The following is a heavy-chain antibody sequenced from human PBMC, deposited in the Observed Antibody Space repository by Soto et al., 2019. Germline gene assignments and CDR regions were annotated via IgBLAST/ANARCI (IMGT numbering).Heavy chain of an antibody. Sequence: PSETLSLTCTVSGAYVSATGYYWSWIRQYPGKGLEWIGYIDSSGSSYYNPSLRGRLSLSVDTSKNQFSLKVTSVTAADTAVYFCARGRYCLTGRCFPNWFDSWGQGALVTVSS. V-gene: IGHV4-30-4*01. D-gene: IGHD7-27*01. CDR1: GAYVSATGYY. J-gene: IGHJ5*01. CDR3: ARGRYCLTGRCFPNWFDS. CDR2: IDSSGSS.